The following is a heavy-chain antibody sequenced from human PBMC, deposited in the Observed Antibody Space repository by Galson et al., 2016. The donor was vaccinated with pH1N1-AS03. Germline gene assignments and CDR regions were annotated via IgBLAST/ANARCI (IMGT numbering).Heavy chain of an antibody. V-gene: IGHV3-30*18. D-gene: IGHD3-10*01. CDR3: AKNHLDPRSYYSVVDY. CDR2: ISYDGSAR. CDR1: GFTLSRYG. Sequence: SLRLSCAASGFTLSRYGMHWVRQAPGKGLEWVAAISYDGSARYYADSVKGRFTVARDDSKNTLYLQMNSLSTEDTAIYYCAKNHLDPRSYYSVVDYWGQGTLVTVSS. J-gene: IGHJ4*02.